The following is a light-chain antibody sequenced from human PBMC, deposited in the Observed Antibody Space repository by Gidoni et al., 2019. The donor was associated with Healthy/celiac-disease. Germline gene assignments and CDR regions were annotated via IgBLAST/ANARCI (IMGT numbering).Light chain of an antibody. J-gene: IGKJ2*01. Sequence: DIQITQSPSTLSASVGDRVTITCRASQSISSWLAWYQQKPGKAPKLLIYDASSLESGVPSRLSGSGSGTEFTLTISSLQPDEFATYYCQQYNSYPYTFGQGTKLEIK. V-gene: IGKV1-5*01. CDR3: QQYNSYPYT. CDR1: QSISSW. CDR2: DAS.